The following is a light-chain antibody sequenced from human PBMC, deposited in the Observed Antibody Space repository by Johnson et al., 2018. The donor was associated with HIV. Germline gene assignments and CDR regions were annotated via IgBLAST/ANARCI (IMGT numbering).Light chain of an antibody. Sequence: QSVMTQPPSVSAAPGQKVTISCSGSTSTIGNNYVSWYQVLPGTAPKLLIYENDKRPSGIPDRFSGSKSGTSATLGITGLQTGDEADYYCGTWETSLSAGGVFGTGTKVTVL. CDR1: TSTIGNNY. CDR2: END. J-gene: IGLJ1*01. V-gene: IGLV1-51*02. CDR3: GTWETSLSAGGV.